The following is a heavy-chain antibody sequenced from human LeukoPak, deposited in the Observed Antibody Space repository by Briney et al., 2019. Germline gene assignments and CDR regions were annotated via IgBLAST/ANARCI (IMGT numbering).Heavy chain of an antibody. V-gene: IGHV1-8*01. CDR2: MNPNSGNT. CDR3: ARGRDIVVVPAAADYYYYMDV. Sequence: GASVKVSCKASGYTFTSYDINWVRQATGQGLEWMGWMNPNSGNTGYAQKFQGRVTMTRNTSISTAYMELSSLGSEDTAVYYCARGRDIVVVPAAADYYYYMDVWGKGTTVTVSS. D-gene: IGHD2-2*01. CDR1: GYTFTSYD. J-gene: IGHJ6*03.